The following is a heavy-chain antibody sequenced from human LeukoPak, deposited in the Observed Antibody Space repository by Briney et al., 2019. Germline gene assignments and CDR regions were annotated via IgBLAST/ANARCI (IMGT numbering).Heavy chain of an antibody. D-gene: IGHD4-17*01. V-gene: IGHV1-18*01. Sequence: ASVKVSCKASGYTFTSYGISWVRQAPGQGLEWMGWISAYNGNTNYAQKLQGRVTTTTDTSTSTAYMELRSLRSDDTAVYYCARASNDYGDYYFDYWGQGTLVTVSS. CDR1: GYTFTSYG. CDR3: ARASNDYGDYYFDY. J-gene: IGHJ4*02. CDR2: ISAYNGNT.